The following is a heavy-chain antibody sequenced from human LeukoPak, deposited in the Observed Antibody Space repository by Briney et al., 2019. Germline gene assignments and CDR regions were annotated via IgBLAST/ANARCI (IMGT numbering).Heavy chain of an antibody. Sequence: GGSLRLSCAASGFTFSSYSMNWVRQAPGKGLEWVSYISSSSSTIYYPDSVKGRFTISRDNAKNSLYLQMNSLRAEDTAVYYCARDGGYCSSTNCYLGVWGQGTMVTVSS. CDR2: ISSSSSTI. CDR3: ARDGGYCSSTNCYLGV. V-gene: IGHV3-48*01. J-gene: IGHJ3*01. D-gene: IGHD2-2*01. CDR1: GFTFSSYS.